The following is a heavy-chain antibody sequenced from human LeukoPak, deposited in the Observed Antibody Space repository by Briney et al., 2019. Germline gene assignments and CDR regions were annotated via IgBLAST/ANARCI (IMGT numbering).Heavy chain of an antibody. D-gene: IGHD6-6*01. CDR3: AKAVTEYSSSSLDY. CDR1: GFTFSSYW. J-gene: IGHJ4*02. CDR2: IKQDGSEK. V-gene: IGHV3-7*03. Sequence: GSLRLSCAASGFTFSSYWMSWVRQAPGKGLEWVANIKQDGSEKYYVDSVKGRFTISRDNAKNSLYLQMNSLRAEDMALYYCAKAVTEYSSSSLDYWGQGTLVTVSS.